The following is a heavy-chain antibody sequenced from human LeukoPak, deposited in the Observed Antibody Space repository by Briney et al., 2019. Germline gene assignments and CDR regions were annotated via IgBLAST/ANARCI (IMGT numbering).Heavy chain of an antibody. CDR3: AREAKDVLLWFGELLTSYYYYYMDV. J-gene: IGHJ6*03. CDR2: IYTSGST. D-gene: IGHD3-10*01. CDR1: GGSISSYY. V-gene: IGHV4-4*07. Sequence: SETLSLTCTVSGGSISSYYWSWIRQPAGKGLEWIGRIYTSGSTNYNPSLKSRVAMSVDTSKNQFSLKLSSVTAADTAVYYCAREAKDVLLWFGELLTSYYYYYMDVWGKGTTVTISS.